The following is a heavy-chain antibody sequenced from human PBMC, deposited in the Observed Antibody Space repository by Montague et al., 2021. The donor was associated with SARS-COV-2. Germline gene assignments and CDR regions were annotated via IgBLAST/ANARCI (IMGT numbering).Heavy chain of an antibody. CDR2: IYHSGNT. CDR1: GGSISGYY. V-gene: IGHV4-59*01. J-gene: IGHJ2*01. Sequence: SETLSLTCTVSGGSISGYYWSWIRQPPGKGLEWIGYIYHSGNTKYNPSLKSRVSISADTSKNQFSLRLSSVTAADTAVYYYAREYRIELWQTNWYFGLWGRGTLVTVSS. CDR3: AREYRIELWQTNWYFGL. D-gene: IGHD5-18*01.